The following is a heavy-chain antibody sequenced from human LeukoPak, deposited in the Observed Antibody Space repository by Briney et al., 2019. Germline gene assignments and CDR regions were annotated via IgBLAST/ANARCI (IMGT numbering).Heavy chain of an antibody. J-gene: IGHJ3*01. CDR2: ISESGGST. V-gene: IGHV3-23*01. CDR3: AKDLAAGIAFDL. CDR1: GFIFSSYA. Sequence: PGGSLRLSCAASGFIFSSYAMSWVRQAPGKGLEWVSGISESGGSTYYADSVKGRFTISRDNSKNTLYLQMNSLRAEDTAVYYCAKDLAAGIAFDLWGQGTTVIVSS. D-gene: IGHD6-13*01.